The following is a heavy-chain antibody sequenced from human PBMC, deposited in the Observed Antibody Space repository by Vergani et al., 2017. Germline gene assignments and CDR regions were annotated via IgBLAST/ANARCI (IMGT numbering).Heavy chain of an antibody. CDR2: IHYGGST. CDR1: GYSIRSANY. CDR3: ARHVGYGDSNYSGDWFDP. V-gene: IGHV4-38-2*01. J-gene: IGHJ5*02. D-gene: IGHD4-17*01. Sequence: QVQLQESGPGLVKPSETLSLTCAVSGYSIRSANYWGWIRQTPGKGLVWIGTIHYGGSTYYNPSFKTPVTISVDTSKNQLFLKLTSVTAADTALYYCARHVGYGDSNYSGDWFDPWGQGNLVTVSS.